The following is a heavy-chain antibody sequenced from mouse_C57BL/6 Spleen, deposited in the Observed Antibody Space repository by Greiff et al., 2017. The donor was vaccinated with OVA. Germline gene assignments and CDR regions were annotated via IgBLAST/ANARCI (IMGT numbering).Heavy chain of an antibody. Sequence: VQRVESGAELVRPGASVTLSCKASGYTFTDYEMHWVKQTPVHGLEWIGAIDPETGGTAYNQKFKGKAILTADKSSSTAYMELRSLTSEDSAVYYCTRITTVVDWYFDVWGTGTTVTVSS. CDR2: IDPETGGT. CDR1: GYTFTDYE. J-gene: IGHJ1*03. V-gene: IGHV1-15*01. D-gene: IGHD1-1*01. CDR3: TRITTVVDWYFDV.